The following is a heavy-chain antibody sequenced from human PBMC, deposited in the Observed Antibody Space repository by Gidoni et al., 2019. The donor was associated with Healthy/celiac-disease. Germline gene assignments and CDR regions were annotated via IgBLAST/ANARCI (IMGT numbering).Heavy chain of an antibody. CDR3: ARLGLLGVIPY. D-gene: IGHD3-16*02. Sequence: QVQLQESGPGLVKPSETLSLTCTVSGGSISSYYWSWIRQPPGKGLEWIGYIYYSGSTNYNPSLKSRVTISVDTSKNQFSLKLSSVTAADTAVYYCARLGLLGVIPYWGQGTLVTVSS. V-gene: IGHV4-59*01. CDR1: GGSISSYY. J-gene: IGHJ4*02. CDR2: IYYSGST.